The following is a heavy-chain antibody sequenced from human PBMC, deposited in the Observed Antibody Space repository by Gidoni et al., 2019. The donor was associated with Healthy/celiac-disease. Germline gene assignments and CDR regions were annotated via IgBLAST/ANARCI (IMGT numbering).Heavy chain of an antibody. CDR1: GFTFSSYW. CDR2: IKSDESST. CDR3: ARDISAITMVAN. J-gene: IGHJ4*02. Sequence: EVQLVESGGGLVQPGGSLRLSCAASGFTFSSYWMHWVRQAPGKGLVWFARIKSDESSTSYSDSVKGRFTISRDNAKNTLYLQMNSLRAEDTAVYYCARDISAITMVANWGQGTLVTVSS. V-gene: IGHV3-74*01. D-gene: IGHD3-10*01.